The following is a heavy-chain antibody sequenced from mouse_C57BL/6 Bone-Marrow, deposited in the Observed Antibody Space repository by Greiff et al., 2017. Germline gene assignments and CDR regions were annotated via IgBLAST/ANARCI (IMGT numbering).Heavy chain of an antibody. Sequence: EVQLQQSGAELVKPGASVKLSCTASGFNIKDYYMPWVKQRTEQGLEWIGRIDPEDGETKYAPKVQGKATITADTSSNTAYLQLSSLTSEDTAVYYCARGDDGDPHFDYWGQGTTLTVSS. CDR1: GFNIKDYY. J-gene: IGHJ2*01. CDR2: IDPEDGET. V-gene: IGHV14-2*01. CDR3: ARGDDGDPHFDY. D-gene: IGHD2-13*01.